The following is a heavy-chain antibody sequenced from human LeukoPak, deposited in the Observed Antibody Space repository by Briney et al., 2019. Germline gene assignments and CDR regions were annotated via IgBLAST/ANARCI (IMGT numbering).Heavy chain of an antibody. J-gene: IGHJ4*02. CDR1: GFTCRKNL. V-gene: IGHV3-53*01. Sequence: GALEPSLAAPGFTCRKNLIRWVPQAPGKGLEWASVIYSGGSTYYADSVKGRFTISRDNPKNTLYLQMNSLRAEHTAVYYCNYDFWSGNDYWGQGTLVTVSS. D-gene: IGHD3-3*01. CDR2: IYSGGST. CDR3: NYDFWSGNDY.